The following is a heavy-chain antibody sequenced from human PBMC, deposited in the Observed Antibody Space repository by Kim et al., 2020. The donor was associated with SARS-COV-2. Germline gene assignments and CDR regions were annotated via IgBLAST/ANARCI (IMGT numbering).Heavy chain of an antibody. CDR3: ARRSWFDP. CDR2: GNT. Sequence: GNTGYAQKYQGRVTMTRNTSISTAYMELSSLRSEDTAVYYCARRSWFDPWGQGTLVTVSS. V-gene: IGHV1-8*01. J-gene: IGHJ5*02.